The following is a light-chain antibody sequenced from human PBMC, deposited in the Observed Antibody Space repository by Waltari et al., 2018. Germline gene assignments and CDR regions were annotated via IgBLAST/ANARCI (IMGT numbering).Light chain of an antibody. CDR2: DAS. V-gene: IGKV3-11*01. CDR1: QSVSSY. J-gene: IGKJ1*01. CDR3: QQYLLFWT. Sequence: ELVLTQSPATLSLSPGERATLSCRASQSVSSYLAWYQQKPGQAPRLLIYDASNRATGIPARFSGSGSGTDFTLTISSLEPEDFAVYYCQQYLLFWTFGQGTRVEIK.